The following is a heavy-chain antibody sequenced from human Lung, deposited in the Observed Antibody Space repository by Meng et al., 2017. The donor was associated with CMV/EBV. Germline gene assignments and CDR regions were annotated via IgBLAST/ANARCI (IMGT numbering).Heavy chain of an antibody. CDR1: GFIYSSYD. CDR2: ISIDGSSK. V-gene: IGHV3-30*04. Sequence: GESLKISCAASGFIYSSYDMNWVRQAPGKALEWVAVISIDGSSKFYADSMKGRFTISRDNSKNTLFLQVNSLRPEDTAVYYCTRRADYFDYWGPGTLVTVSS. CDR3: TRRADYFDY. D-gene: IGHD6-25*01. J-gene: IGHJ4*02.